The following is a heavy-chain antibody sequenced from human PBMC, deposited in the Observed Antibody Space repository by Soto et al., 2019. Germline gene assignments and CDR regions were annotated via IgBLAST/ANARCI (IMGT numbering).Heavy chain of an antibody. CDR2: IIPVFGTA. CDR1: GGTFISYA. D-gene: IGHD4-17*01. J-gene: IGHJ4*01. Sequence: QVQLVQSGAEVKKPGSSVKLSCKVSGGTFISYAISWSRQAPGRGLEWMGGIIPVFGTANYTQQFQGRVTITADQSTSTAYMELSSLRSEETALYYCARGGVTTYFTAFDYWGHGTLVTVSS. CDR3: ARGGVTTYFTAFDY. V-gene: IGHV1-69*01.